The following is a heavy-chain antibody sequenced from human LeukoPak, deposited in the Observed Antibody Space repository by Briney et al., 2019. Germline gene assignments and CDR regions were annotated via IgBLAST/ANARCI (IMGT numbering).Heavy chain of an antibody. CDR3: ARVTSSPSSYYYYGMDV. CDR1: GFTFSSYS. Sequence: GGSLRLSCAASGFTFSSYSMNWVRQAPGKGLEWVSYISSSSTTIYYADSVKGRFTISRDNAKNSLYLQMNSLRAEDTAVYYCARVTSSPSSYYYYGMDVWGQGTTVTVSS. CDR2: ISSSSTTI. V-gene: IGHV3-48*01. J-gene: IGHJ6*02. D-gene: IGHD1-26*01.